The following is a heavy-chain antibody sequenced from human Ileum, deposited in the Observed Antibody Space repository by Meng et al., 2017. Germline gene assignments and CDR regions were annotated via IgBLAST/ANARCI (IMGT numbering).Heavy chain of an antibody. J-gene: IGHJ5*02. D-gene: IGHD3-22*01. CDR1: GFTVRVNY. CDR2: IYVDGRT. V-gene: IGHV3-66*01. Sequence: GQRGESGGGVVQQGGSRRRSCAASGFTVRVNYMSWVRQAPGKGLEWVSCIYVDGRTYYADSVKGRFTIFRDSSKNTLYLQMNSLRAEDTAVYYCAKSVNFDAGGYYPWGQGTLVTVSS. CDR3: AKSVNFDAGGYYP.